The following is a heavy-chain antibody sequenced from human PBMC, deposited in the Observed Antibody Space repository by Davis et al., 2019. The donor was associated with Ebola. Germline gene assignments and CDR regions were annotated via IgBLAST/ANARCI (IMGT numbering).Heavy chain of an antibody. J-gene: IGHJ4*02. V-gene: IGHV3-7*01. CDR3: TRDFHQ. CDR2: IKQDGSEK. Sequence: GESLKISCAASGFTFSGYWMSWVRQAPGKGLEWVASIKQDGSEKYHVDSVRGRFTISRDNAKRSLYLQMDSLRAEDTAVYYCTRDFHQWGQGVLVTVSS. CDR1: GFTFSGYW.